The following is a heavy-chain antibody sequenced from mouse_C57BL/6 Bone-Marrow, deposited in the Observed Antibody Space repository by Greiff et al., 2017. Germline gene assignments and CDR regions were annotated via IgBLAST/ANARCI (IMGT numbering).Heavy chain of an antibody. J-gene: IGHJ1*03. D-gene: IGHD2-2*01. CDR2: IDPSDSYT. Sequence: QVQLQQPGAELVMPGASVKLSCKASGYTFTSYWMHWVKQRPGQGLEWIGEIDPSDSYTNYNQKFKGKSTLTVDKSSSTAYMQLSSLTSEDSAVYYCARERLSGCFDVWGTGTTVTVSS. V-gene: IGHV1-69*01. CDR3: ARERLSGCFDV. CDR1: GYTFTSYW.